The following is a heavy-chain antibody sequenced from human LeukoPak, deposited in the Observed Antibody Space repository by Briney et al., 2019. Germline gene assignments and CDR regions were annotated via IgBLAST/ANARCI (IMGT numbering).Heavy chain of an antibody. J-gene: IGHJ5*02. V-gene: IGHV5-51*01. CDR2: IYPGDSDT. Sequence: GESLKISCKGSGYRFTYHWTTWVRQMPGKGLGWLGIIYPGDSDTRYSPSFQGQVTISVDKSISTAYLQLSSLKASDTAMHYCARLPNSGADLTWFDPWGQGTLVTVSS. D-gene: IGHD3-10*01. CDR3: ARLPNSGADLTWFDP. CDR1: GYRFTYHW.